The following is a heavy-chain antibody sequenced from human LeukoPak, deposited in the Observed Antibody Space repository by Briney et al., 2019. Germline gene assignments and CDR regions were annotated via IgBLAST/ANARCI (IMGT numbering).Heavy chain of an antibody. D-gene: IGHD2-2*01. Sequence: SVKVSCKASGGTFSNDAISWVRQAPGQGLEWMGRIIPNLGMAPYAQKFKGRVTITADKSPSTAYMELSSLTSEDTAVYFCARDLVCTMNCKDSWGQGTLVTVS. J-gene: IGHJ4*02. CDR2: IIPNLGMA. CDR1: GGTFSNDA. V-gene: IGHV1-69*04. CDR3: ARDLVCTMNCKDS.